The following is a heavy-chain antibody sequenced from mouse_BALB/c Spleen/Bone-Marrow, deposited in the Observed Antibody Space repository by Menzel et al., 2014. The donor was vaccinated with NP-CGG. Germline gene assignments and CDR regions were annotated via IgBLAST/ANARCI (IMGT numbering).Heavy chain of an antibody. CDR1: GYSITSDYA. CDR3: ARSFTTVVEEDYFDY. D-gene: IGHD1-1*01. J-gene: IGHJ2*01. CDR2: ISYSGST. Sequence: EVKLMESGPGLVKPSQSLSLTCTVTGYSITSDYAWNWIRQFPGNKLEWMGYISYSGSTSYNPSLKSRISITRDTSKNQFFLQLNSVTTEDTATYYCARSFTTVVEEDYFDYWGQGTTLTVSS. V-gene: IGHV3-2*02.